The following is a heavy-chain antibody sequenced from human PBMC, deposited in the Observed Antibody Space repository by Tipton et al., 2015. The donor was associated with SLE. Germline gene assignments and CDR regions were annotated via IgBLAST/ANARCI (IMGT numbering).Heavy chain of an antibody. V-gene: IGHV4-4*07. D-gene: IGHD3-3*01. Sequence: TLSLTCTVSGGSLSSYYWSWIRQPAGKGLEWIGRIYTSGSTNYNPSLKSPITIFLDASENQFSLKLSSVTAADTAVYYCATASTFWSGYRGFNSWGQGTLVTVSS. CDR2: IYTSGST. CDR1: GGSLSSYY. CDR3: ATASTFWSGYRGFNS. J-gene: IGHJ5*01.